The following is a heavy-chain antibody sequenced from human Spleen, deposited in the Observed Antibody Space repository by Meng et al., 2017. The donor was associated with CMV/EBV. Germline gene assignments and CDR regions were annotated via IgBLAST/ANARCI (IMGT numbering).Heavy chain of an antibody. V-gene: IGHV3-11*04. CDR3: ASSITIFGVVNGSPGGMDV. J-gene: IGHJ6*02. CDR2: ISSSGSTI. D-gene: IGHD3-3*01. Sequence: GESLKISCAASGFTFSDYYMSWIRQAPGKGLEWVSYISSSGSTIYYADSVKGRFTISRDNAKNSLYLQMNSLRAEDTAVYYCASSITIFGVVNGSPGGMDVWGQGTTVTVSS. CDR1: GFTFSDYY.